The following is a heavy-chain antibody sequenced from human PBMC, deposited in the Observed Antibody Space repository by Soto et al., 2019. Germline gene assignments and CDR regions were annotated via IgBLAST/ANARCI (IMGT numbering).Heavy chain of an antibody. CDR2: FDPEDGET. CDR3: ATDWGSYRSFDY. V-gene: IGHV1-24*01. CDR1: GYTLTELS. Sequence: GASVKVSCKVSGYTLTELSMHWVRQAPGKGLEWMGGFDPEDGETIYAQKFQGRVTMTEDTSTDTAYMELSSLRSEDTAVYYCATDWGSYRSFDYWGQGTLVTVSS. D-gene: IGHD3-16*02. J-gene: IGHJ4*02.